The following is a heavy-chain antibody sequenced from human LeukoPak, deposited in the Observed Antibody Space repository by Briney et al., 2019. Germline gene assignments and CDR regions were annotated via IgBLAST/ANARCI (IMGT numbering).Heavy chain of an antibody. J-gene: IGHJ4*02. Sequence: ESGPTLFHPTPTLTLTFTFSGFSLNTRGVGVGWIRQPPGRALEWLALIYWDDDRRYSPSLKSRLTITKDTSKNQVVLTMTNMDPVDTATYFCAHRKNYYDSSVFDNWGQGTLVTVSS. CDR3: AHRKNYYDSSVFDN. D-gene: IGHD3-22*01. CDR1: GFSLNTRGVG. V-gene: IGHV2-5*02. CDR2: IYWDDDR.